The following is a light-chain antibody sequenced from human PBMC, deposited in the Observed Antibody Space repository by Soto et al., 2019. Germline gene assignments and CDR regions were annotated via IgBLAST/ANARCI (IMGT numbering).Light chain of an antibody. CDR3: QQYDNLPYT. CDR2: DAS. V-gene: IGKV1-33*01. Sequence: DIQMTQSPSSLSASVGDRVTITCQASQDISNYLNWYQQKPGKAPKLLIYDASNLETGVPSRFSGSGSGTDFTFTISCLQAEDIATYYCQQYDNLPYTFGQGTKLEIK. CDR1: QDISNY. J-gene: IGKJ2*01.